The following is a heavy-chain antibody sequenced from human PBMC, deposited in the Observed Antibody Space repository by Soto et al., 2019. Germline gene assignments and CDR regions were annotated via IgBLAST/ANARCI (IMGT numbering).Heavy chain of an antibody. D-gene: IGHD3-22*01. CDR3: ARGWRYYDSSGYFSYFDY. J-gene: IGHJ4*02. CDR2: IYYSGCT. V-gene: IGHV4-59*01. Sequence: SETLSLTCTVSGGSISSYYWSWIRQPPGKGLEWIGYIYYSGCTNYNPSLKSRVTISVDTSKSQFSLKLSSVTAADTAVYYCARGWRYYDSSGYFSYFDYWGQGTLVTVSS. CDR1: GGSISSYY.